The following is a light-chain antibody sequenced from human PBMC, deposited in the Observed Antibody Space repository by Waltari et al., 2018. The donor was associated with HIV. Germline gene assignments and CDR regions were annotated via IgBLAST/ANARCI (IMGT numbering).Light chain of an antibody. CDR3: CSYAGSNIHWV. J-gene: IGLJ3*02. CDR2: CVN. Sequence: QSALTQPRSVSGSPGQSVTTSCTGTSRYVNNYNYVSWYQHHPGEAPKLVIFCVNKRPSRVPDRCAGSNSGNTASLTISGLQAEDEGHYYCCSYAGSNIHWVFGGWTKLTVL. V-gene: IGLV2-11*01. CDR1: SRYVNNYNY.